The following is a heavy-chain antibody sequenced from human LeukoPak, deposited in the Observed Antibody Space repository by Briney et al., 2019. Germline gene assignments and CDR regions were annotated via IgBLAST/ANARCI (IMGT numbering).Heavy chain of an antibody. CDR2: IYTSGST. D-gene: IGHD3-22*01. J-gene: IGHJ4*02. CDR1: GGSISSYY. V-gene: IGHV4-4*07. Sequence: SETLSLTCTVSGGSISSYYWSWLRQPAGKGLEWIGRIYTSGSTNYNPSLKSRVTMSVDTSKNQFSLKLSSVTAADTAVYYCARHYDSSAYYYDYWGQGTLVTVSS. CDR3: ARHYDSSAYYYDY.